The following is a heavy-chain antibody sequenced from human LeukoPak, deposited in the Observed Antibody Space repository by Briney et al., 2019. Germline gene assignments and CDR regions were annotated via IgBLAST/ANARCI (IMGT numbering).Heavy chain of an antibody. D-gene: IGHD3-22*01. J-gene: IGHJ4*02. CDR3: ARDVYYYDSSGHPDFDY. V-gene: IGHV1-18*01. Sequence: GASVKVSCKASGYTFTSYGISWVRQAPGQGLEWMGWISAYNGNTNYAQKLQGRVTMTTDTSTSTAYMELRSLRSDDTAVYYCARDVYYYDSSGHPDFDYWGQGTLVTVSS. CDR2: ISAYNGNT. CDR1: GYTFTSYG.